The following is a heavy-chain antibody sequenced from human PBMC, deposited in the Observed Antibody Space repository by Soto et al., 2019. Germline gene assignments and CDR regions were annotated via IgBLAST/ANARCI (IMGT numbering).Heavy chain of an antibody. Sequence: GGSLSLSRAASGFTVSSNYMSWLSQDPGGGLEWVSVIYSGRSTCYADSVKGRFTISRGSAENALYLDLNSLRAEDTAVYYCARVVSTAYVDYGGQGTLVTVSS. J-gene: IGHJ4*02. D-gene: IGHD5-18*01. CDR2: IYSGRST. CDR3: ARVVSTAYVDY. CDR1: GFTVSSNY. V-gene: IGHV3-53*01.